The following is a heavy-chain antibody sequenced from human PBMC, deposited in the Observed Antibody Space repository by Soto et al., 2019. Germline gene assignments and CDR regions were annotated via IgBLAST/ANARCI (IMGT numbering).Heavy chain of an antibody. J-gene: IGHJ4*02. CDR3: TKALGLFEYSILPTLFDS. Sequence: QVQLVDSGGGVVQPGKSLRLSCEASGFTFSNYAMHWVRQAPGKGLEWVGFISHDGNNKYYGDSMKGRFTISRDNSKSTLYLQMNSLRGEDTAVYYCTKALGLFEYSILPTLFDSWGQGTLVTVSS. CDR2: ISHDGNNK. CDR1: GFTFSNYA. V-gene: IGHV3-30*18. D-gene: IGHD6-6*01.